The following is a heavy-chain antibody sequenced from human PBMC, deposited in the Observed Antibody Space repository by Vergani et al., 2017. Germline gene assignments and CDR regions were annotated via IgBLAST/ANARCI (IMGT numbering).Heavy chain of an antibody. D-gene: IGHD6-13*01. CDR1: GFTFSSYA. J-gene: IGHJ6*02. V-gene: IGHV3-23*01. CDR3: AKISPLPGYSSSWFQNGMDV. Sequence: EVQLLESGGGLVQPGGSLRLSCAASGFTFSSYAMSWVRQAPGKGLEWVSAISGSGGSTYYADSVKGRFTISRDNSKNTLYLQMNSLRAEDTAVYYCAKISPLPGYSSSWFQNGMDVWGQGTTVTVSS. CDR2: ISGSGGST.